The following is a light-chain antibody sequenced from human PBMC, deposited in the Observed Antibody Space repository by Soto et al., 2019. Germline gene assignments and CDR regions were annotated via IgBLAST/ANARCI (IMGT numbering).Light chain of an antibody. CDR2: DAS. J-gene: IGKJ2*01. V-gene: IGKV1-39*01. CDR3: QQSYSTFPYT. CDR1: QSISTY. Sequence: DFQLTQSPPSLSASVGDRVTIPCRASQSISTYLNWYQQKPGKTPKLLIYDASRLQSGVPSRFSGSGSGTDFTRTISILHLEDFATYYCQQSYSTFPYTFGQGTKLEIK.